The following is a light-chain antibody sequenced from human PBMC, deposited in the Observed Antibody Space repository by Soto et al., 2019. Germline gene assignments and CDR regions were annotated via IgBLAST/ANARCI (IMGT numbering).Light chain of an antibody. CDR1: ESVNSN. V-gene: IGKV3-15*01. J-gene: IGKJ1*01. CDR2: GAS. CDR3: QQYNNWPWT. Sequence: EIVITQSPATLSVSPGERATLSFRASESVNSNLGWYQQRPGQAPRLLIFGASTRATGIPVRFSGSGSGTEFTLTISSLQSEDFAVYYCQQYNNWPWTFGQGTKVDIK.